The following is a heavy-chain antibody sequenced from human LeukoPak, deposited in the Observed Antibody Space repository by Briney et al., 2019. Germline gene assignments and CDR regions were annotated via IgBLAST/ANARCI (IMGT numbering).Heavy chain of an antibody. CDR2: ITRSSSAR. Sequence: PGGSLRLSCAASGFTFSSYSMNWVRQAPGKGLEWVAYITRSSSARYYADSVKGRFTISRDNAKNSLYLQMNSLRAEDTAVYYCATQWELHPAFWGQGTLVTVSS. CDR3: ATQWELHPAF. CDR1: GFTFSSYS. D-gene: IGHD1-26*01. J-gene: IGHJ4*02. V-gene: IGHV3-48*01.